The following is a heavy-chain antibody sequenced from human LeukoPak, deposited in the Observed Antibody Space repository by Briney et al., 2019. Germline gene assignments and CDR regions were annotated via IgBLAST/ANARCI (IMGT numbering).Heavy chain of an antibody. CDR1: GYTFTSYT. D-gene: IGHD3-10*01. CDR2: TNAGNGNT. J-gene: IGHJ6*04. V-gene: IGHV1-3*01. CDR3: ARDAGIITRHSMDV. Sequence: GASVTVSCKASGYTFTSYTIHWVRQAPGQRLEWMGWTNAGNGNTKYSQKFQGRVTITMDTSASTADMYASRLRSEDTAEYYWARDAGIITRHSMDVWGRGTTVTVSS.